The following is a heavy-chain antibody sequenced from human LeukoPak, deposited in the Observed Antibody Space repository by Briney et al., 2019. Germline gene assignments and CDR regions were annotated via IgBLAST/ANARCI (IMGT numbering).Heavy chain of an antibody. CDR3: ARVGGYSGYDFDY. CDR2: IIPILGIA. Sequence: SVKVSCRASGGTFSSYAISWVRQAPGQGLEWMGRIIPILGIANYAQKFQGRVTITADKSTSTAYMELSSLRSEDTAVYYCARVGGYSGYDFDYWGQGTLVTVSS. CDR1: GGTFSSYA. D-gene: IGHD5-12*01. J-gene: IGHJ4*02. V-gene: IGHV1-69*04.